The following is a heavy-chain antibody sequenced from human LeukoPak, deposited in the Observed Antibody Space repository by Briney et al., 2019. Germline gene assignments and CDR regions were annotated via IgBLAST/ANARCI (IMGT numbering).Heavy chain of an antibody. CDR2: IKYDGSST. CDR3: ARAFVVGVTLNALDI. Sequence: GGSLRLSCAASGFTFSRNGMHWVRQAPGKGLVWVARIKYDGSSTNYADSVKGRFTISRDNAKKTLYVQMNSLRPEDTAVYYCARAFVVGVTLNALDIWGQGTMVTVSS. J-gene: IGHJ3*02. D-gene: IGHD2-2*01. V-gene: IGHV3-74*01. CDR1: GFTFSRNG.